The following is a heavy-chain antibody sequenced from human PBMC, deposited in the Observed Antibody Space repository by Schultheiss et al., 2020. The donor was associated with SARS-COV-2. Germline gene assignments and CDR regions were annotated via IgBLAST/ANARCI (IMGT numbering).Heavy chain of an antibody. CDR2: IKSKTDGGTT. V-gene: IGHV3-15*01. CDR1: GFTFSSYG. Sequence: GGSLRLSCAASGFTFSSYGMHWVRQAPGKGLEWVGRIKSKTDGGTTDYAAPVKGRFTISRDDSKNTLYLQMNSLKTEDTAVYYCTTDPYYDFWSGSGDYWGQGTLVTVSS. CDR3: TTDPYYDFWSGSGDY. D-gene: IGHD3-3*01. J-gene: IGHJ4*02.